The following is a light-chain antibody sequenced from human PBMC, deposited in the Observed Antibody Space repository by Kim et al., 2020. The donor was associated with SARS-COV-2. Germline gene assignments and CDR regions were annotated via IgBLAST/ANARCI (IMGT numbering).Light chain of an antibody. CDR3: QQYDSSPCT. J-gene: IGKJ2*02. CDR1: QSVSSNS. CDR2: DAS. V-gene: IGKV3-20*01. Sequence: WSPGERATPSYRASQSVSSNSLSWYQQKPGQAPRLVIFDASTRASGIPDRFSGSKSGTDFTLTISRLEPEDVAVYYCQQYDSSPCTFGQGTKLEI.